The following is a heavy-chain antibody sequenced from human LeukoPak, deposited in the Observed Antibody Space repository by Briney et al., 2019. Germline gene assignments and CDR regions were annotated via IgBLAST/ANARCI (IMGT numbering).Heavy chain of an antibody. CDR3: ARVPRETALVDY. CDR2: INPNSGGT. V-gene: IGHV1-2*06. Sequence: EASVKASCKASGYTFTGCYMHWVRQAPGQGLEWMGRINPNSGGTNYAQKFQGRVTMTRDTSISTAYMELSRLRSDDTAVYYCARVPRETALVDYWGQGTLVTVSS. J-gene: IGHJ4*02. CDR1: GYTFTGCY. D-gene: IGHD5-18*01.